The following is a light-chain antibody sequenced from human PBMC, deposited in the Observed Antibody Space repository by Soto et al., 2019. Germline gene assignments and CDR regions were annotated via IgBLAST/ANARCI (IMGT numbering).Light chain of an antibody. CDR3: MQALEPPGT. CDR1: QSLLDSVGYTY. Sequence: DIVMTQSPLSLPVTPGEPASISCRSSQSLLDSVGYTYLDWYLQKPGQSPQLLIYLGSNRASGVPDRFSGSGSRTDFTLKISRVEAEDVGVYYCMQALEPPGTFGQGTKVEIK. J-gene: IGKJ1*01. CDR2: LGS. V-gene: IGKV2-28*01.